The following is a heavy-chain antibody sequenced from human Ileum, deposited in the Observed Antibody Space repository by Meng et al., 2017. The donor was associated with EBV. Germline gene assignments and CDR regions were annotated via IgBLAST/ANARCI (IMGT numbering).Heavy chain of an antibody. V-gene: IGHV1-18*01. CDR3: AREYPGQFDP. J-gene: IGHJ5*02. Sequence: QGQRVQSGDEGKKPGASVTVPCKPSGYTFTSYGISWLRQAPGQGLEWMGWISAYNGNTNYAQKLQGRVTMTTDTSTSTVYMELRSLRSDDTAVYYCAREYPGQFDPWGQGTLVTVSS. CDR2: ISAYNGNT. CDR1: GYTFTSYG.